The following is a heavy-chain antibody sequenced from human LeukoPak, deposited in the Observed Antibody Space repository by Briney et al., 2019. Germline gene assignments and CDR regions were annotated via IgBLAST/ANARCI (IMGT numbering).Heavy chain of an antibody. CDR3: ARAGQGYYYDTSAYYFDY. CDR1: GYSFTNFG. Sequence: GASVKVSCRASGYSFTNFGISWVRQAPGQGLEWIARISAYNGNPTYAQKLQGRVTVTTDTSTNTAYMELRSLTSDDTAVYFCARAGQGYYYDTSAYYFDYWGQGTLVTVSS. V-gene: IGHV1-18*01. D-gene: IGHD3-22*01. CDR2: ISAYNGNP. J-gene: IGHJ4*02.